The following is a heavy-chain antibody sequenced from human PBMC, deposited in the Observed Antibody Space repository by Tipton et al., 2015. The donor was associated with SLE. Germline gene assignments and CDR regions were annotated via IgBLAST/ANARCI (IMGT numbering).Heavy chain of an antibody. D-gene: IGHD3-3*01. CDR1: GGSFSGYY. Sequence: TLSLTCAVYGGSFSGYYWSWIRQPPGKGLEWIGEINHSGSTNYNPSLKSRVTISVDTSKNQFSLKLSSVTAADTAVYYCARGRRFLEWGYYYYGMDVWGHGTTVTVSS. CDR2: INHSGST. J-gene: IGHJ6*02. V-gene: IGHV4-34*01. CDR3: ARGRRFLEWGYYYYGMDV.